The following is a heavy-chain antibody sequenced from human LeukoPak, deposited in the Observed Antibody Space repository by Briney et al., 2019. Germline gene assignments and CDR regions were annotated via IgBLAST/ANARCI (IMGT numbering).Heavy chain of an antibody. D-gene: IGHD5-24*01. Sequence: SETLSLTCTVSGGAITSTDSYWGWIRQPPGKGLEWIGNIYYTGDTYYNPSLKSRVTISVDTSKNQLSLKLSAVTAADTAVYYCARQRRGATIDYWGQGTLVTVSS. V-gene: IGHV4-39*01. J-gene: IGHJ4*02. CDR1: GGAITSTDSY. CDR2: IYYTGDT. CDR3: ARQRRGATIDY.